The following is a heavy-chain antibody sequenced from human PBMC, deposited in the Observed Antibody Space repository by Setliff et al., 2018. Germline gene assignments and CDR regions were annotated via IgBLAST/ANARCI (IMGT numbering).Heavy chain of an antibody. CDR1: GFTLSSYA. CDR3: ARAHRYFSDTSGYFYDQGRSAFDV. V-gene: IGHV3-21*01. J-gene: IGHJ3*01. D-gene: IGHD3-22*01. CDR2: ISSSSTYI. Sequence: LRLSCAASGFTLSSYAMHWVRQAPGKGLEWVSSISSSSTYIFYADSVKGRFTISRDNAKNSLYLQMDSLRAEDTAVYYCARAHRYFSDTSGYFYDQGRSAFDVWGQGTMVTV.